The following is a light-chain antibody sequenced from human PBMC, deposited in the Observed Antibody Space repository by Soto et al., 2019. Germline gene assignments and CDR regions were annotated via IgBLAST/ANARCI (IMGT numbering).Light chain of an antibody. CDR3: MQGTHWPS. CDR1: QSLVYSDGNTY. J-gene: IGKJ2*01. Sequence: DVVMTQSPLSLPVTLGQPASISCRSSQSLVYSDGNTYLSWFQQRPGQSPRRLIYKVSNRDSGVPDRFSGSGSGTDFTLKISRVEADDVGVYYCMQGTHWPSFGQGTKLEIK. CDR2: KVS. V-gene: IGKV2-30*01.